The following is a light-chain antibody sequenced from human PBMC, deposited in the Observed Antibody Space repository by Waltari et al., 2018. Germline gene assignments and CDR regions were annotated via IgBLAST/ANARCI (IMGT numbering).Light chain of an antibody. J-gene: IGKJ1*01. CDR1: QSVSSRY. CDR2: GAS. Sequence: IVLTQSPGTLSLSPGERPTISCRASQSVSSRYLAWYQQKPGQAPWLLIYGASSRATGIPDRVSGSGSRTDFTLTISRLEPEDFAVYYCQQYETFGQGTKVEIK. CDR3: QQYET. V-gene: IGKV3-20*01.